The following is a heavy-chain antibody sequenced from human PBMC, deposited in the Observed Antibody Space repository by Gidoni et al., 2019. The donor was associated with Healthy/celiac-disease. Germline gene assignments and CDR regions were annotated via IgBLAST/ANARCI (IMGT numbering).Heavy chain of an antibody. Sequence: EVQLVESGGGLVQPGGSLRFSCSASGFTFSSYWMSWVRQAPGKGLEWVANIKQDGSEKYYVDSVKGRVTISRDNAKNSLYLQMNSLRAEDTAVYYCARDISSGYFDYWGQGTLVTVSS. D-gene: IGHD3-22*01. J-gene: IGHJ4*02. CDR3: ARDISSGYFDY. V-gene: IGHV3-7*01. CDR2: IKQDGSEK. CDR1: GFTFSSYW.